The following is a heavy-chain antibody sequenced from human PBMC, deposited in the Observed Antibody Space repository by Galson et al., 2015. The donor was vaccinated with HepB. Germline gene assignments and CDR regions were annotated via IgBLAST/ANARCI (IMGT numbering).Heavy chain of an antibody. Sequence: LRLSCAAPGFKFSNYYMTWVRQTPEKGLEWVANIKEDGSEKSYIDSVKGRFTISRDNAKNSVSLQMNGLKVEDTAVYYCAGGLMDVWGQGTTVTVSS. CDR1: GFKFSNYY. CDR3: AGGLMDV. CDR2: IKEDGSEK. J-gene: IGHJ6*02. V-gene: IGHV3-7*03. D-gene: IGHD3-16*01.